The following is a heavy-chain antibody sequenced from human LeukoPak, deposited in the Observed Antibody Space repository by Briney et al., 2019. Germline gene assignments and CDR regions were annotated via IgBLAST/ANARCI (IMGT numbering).Heavy chain of an antibody. Sequence: SETLSLTCTASGYSISSGYYWGWIRQPPGKGLEWIGSIYHSGSTYYNPSLKSRVTISVDTSKNQFSLKLSSVTAADTAVYYCAKDPRRRVLLWFGDNDYWGQGTLVTVSS. CDR1: GYSISSGYY. CDR2: IYHSGST. J-gene: IGHJ4*02. D-gene: IGHD3-10*01. CDR3: AKDPRRRVLLWFGDNDY. V-gene: IGHV4-38-2*02.